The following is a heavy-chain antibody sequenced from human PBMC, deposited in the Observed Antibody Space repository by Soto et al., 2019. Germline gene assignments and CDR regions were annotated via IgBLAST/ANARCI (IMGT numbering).Heavy chain of an antibody. CDR1: GASFTGHY. CDR3: ARASGVLRYFDWLPWFDP. V-gene: IGHV4-59*11. Sequence: SETLSLTCAVSGASFTGHYWSWIRQPPGKGLEWIGDIYYSGSTNYNPALKSRVAISVDTSKNQFSLKLSSVTAADTAVYYCARASGVLRYFDWLPWFDPWGQGTLVTVSS. CDR2: IYYSGST. D-gene: IGHD3-9*01. J-gene: IGHJ5*02.